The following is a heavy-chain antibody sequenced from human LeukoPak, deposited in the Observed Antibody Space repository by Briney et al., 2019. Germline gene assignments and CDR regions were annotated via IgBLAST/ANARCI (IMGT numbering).Heavy chain of an antibody. J-gene: IGHJ5*02. V-gene: IGHV4-4*02. D-gene: IGHD3-22*01. CDR2: IYRSGST. Sequence: GSLRLSCAASGFTVSSNYMGWVRQPPGKGLEWFGEIYRSGSTNYNPSLKSRLTISVDKSKNQFSLKLSSVTAADTAVYYCARGANDSSGYPYNWFDPWGQGTLVTVSS. CDR1: GFTVSSNY. CDR3: ARGANDSSGYPYNWFDP.